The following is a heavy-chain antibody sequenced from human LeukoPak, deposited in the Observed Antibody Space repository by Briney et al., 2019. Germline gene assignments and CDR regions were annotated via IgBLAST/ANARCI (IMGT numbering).Heavy chain of an antibody. J-gene: IGHJ3*02. V-gene: IGHV3-30-3*01. D-gene: IGHD5-18*01. CDR2: VSYDGINK. CDR3: ARDPKRGYSYGWGAFDI. Sequence: SGGSLRLSCAASGFTFSSNAMHWVRQAPGKGLEWVAIVSYDGINKDYADSVKGRFTISRDNSKNTLYLQMNSLRAEDTAMYYCARDPKRGYSYGWGAFDIWGQGTMVSVSS. CDR1: GFTFSSNA.